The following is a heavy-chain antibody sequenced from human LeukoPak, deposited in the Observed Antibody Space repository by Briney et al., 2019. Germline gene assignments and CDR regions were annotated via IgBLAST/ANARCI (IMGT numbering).Heavy chain of an antibody. CDR3: AKDPWELLYYFDY. CDR2: ISSSGSTI. D-gene: IGHD1-26*01. V-gene: IGHV3-11*01. CDR1: GFTFSDYY. Sequence: GGSLRLSCAASGFTFSDYYMSWIRQAPGKGLEWVSYISSSGSTIYYADSVKGRFTISRDNAKNSLYLQMNSLRAEDTAVYYCAKDPWELLYYFDYWGQGTLVTVSS. J-gene: IGHJ4*02.